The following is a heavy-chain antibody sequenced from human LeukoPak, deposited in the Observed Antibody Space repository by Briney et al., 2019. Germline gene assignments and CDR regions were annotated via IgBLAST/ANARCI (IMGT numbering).Heavy chain of an antibody. CDR3: ARGCNGCVVPSATLDY. V-gene: IGHV3-30-3*01. Sequence: GGSLRLSCAASRFTFSTYTMHWVRQAPGKGLEWVALISYDGSNEYYADSVKGRFTISRDNSKNTLYLQMNSLRAEDTAVFYCARGCNGCVVPSATLDYWGQGTLVTVSS. CDR2: ISYDGSNE. J-gene: IGHJ4*02. D-gene: IGHD2-2*01. CDR1: RFTFSTYT.